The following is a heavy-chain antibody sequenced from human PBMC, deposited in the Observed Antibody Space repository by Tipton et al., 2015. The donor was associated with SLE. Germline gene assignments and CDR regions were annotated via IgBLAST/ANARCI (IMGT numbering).Heavy chain of an antibody. D-gene: IGHD3-9*01. Sequence: SLRLSCAASGFTLSTYSMNWVRQAPGKGLEWVSSISSSSGHIYYADAVKGRFTISRDNAKKLLYLEMNSLRAEDTAVYYCTRDKGYYDILTGPLGWGQGTLVTVSS. CDR1: GFTLSTYS. CDR2: ISSSSGHI. CDR3: TRDKGYYDILTGPLG. J-gene: IGHJ4*02. V-gene: IGHV3-21*01.